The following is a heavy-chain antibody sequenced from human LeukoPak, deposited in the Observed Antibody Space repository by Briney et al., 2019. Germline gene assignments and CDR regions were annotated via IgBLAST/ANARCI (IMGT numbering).Heavy chain of an antibody. V-gene: IGHV4-4*07. CDR2: IYTSGST. CDR3: ARRQRRILTGQTDY. D-gene: IGHD3-9*01. CDR1: GGSISSYY. Sequence: SETLSLTCTVSGGSISSYYWSWIRQPAGKGLEWIGRIYTSGSTNYNPSLKSRVTMSVDTSKNQFSLKLSSVTAADTAVYYCARRQRRILTGQTDYWGQGTLVTVSS. J-gene: IGHJ4*02.